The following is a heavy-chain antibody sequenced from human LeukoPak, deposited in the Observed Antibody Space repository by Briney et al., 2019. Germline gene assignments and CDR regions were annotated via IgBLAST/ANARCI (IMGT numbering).Heavy chain of an antibody. CDR1: GGSISSYY. CDR2: IYSSGST. CDR3: ARVAARNNYYYYYMDV. V-gene: IGHV4-59*01. D-gene: IGHD6-6*01. J-gene: IGHJ6*03. Sequence: PWETLSLTCTVSGGSISSYYLSWIRQPPGKGLEWFGYIYSSGSTSYNPSLKSRVTISVDTSKNQFSLKLSPVTAADTAVYYCARVAARNNYYYYYMDVRGKGTAVTVSS.